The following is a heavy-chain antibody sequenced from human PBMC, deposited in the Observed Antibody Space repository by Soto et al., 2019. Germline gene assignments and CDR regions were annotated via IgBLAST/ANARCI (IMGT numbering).Heavy chain of an antibody. V-gene: IGHV3-33*01. J-gene: IGHJ4*02. CDR3: ARDRYYASHASQPDN. D-gene: IGHD3-22*01. Sequence: PVGSLRLSCASSVFTFSNYGMHCVRHSPGKWLEWVAVIWYDGSNKYYADSVKGRFTISRVNSKNTVYLQVNSLRAEDTAVYYCARDRYYASHASQPDNWGQETRVTVS. CDR2: IWYDGSNK. CDR1: VFTFSNYG.